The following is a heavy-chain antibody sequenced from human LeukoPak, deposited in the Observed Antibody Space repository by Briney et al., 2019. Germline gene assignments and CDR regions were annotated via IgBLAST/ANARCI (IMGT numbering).Heavy chain of an antibody. CDR1: GGSISSSSYY. J-gene: IGHJ3*02. D-gene: IGHD3-3*01. CDR3: ARLPLSGYYGAFDI. V-gene: IGHV4-39*01. Sequence: SETLSLTCTVSGGSISSSSYYWGWIRQPPGKGLEWIGSIYYSGSTYYNPSLKSRVTISVDTSKNQFSLKLSSVTAADTAVYYCARLPLSGYYGAFDIWGQGTMVTVSS. CDR2: IYYSGST.